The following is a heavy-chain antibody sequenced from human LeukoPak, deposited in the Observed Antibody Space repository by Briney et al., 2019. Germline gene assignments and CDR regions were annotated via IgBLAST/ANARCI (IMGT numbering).Heavy chain of an antibody. Sequence: GGSLRLSCAAPGFTVSSNYMSWVRQAPGKGLEWVSVIYSGGSTYYADSVKGRFTISRDNSKNTLYLQMNSLRAEDTAVYYCAGQSTTVTTYPFYYYYYMDVWGKGTTVTVSS. V-gene: IGHV3-66*02. CDR1: GFTVSSNY. CDR3: AGQSTTVTTYPFYYYYYMDV. J-gene: IGHJ6*03. D-gene: IGHD4-11*01. CDR2: IYSGGST.